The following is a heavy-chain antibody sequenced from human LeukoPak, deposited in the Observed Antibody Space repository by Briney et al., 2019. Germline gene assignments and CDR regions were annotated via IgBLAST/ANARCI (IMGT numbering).Heavy chain of an antibody. CDR2: INPSGSST. D-gene: IGHD4-17*01. Sequence: ASVKVSCKASGYTFTSYYMHWVRQAPGQGLEWMGIINPSGSSTSYAQKFQGRVTMTRDTSTSTVYMELSSLRSEDTAVYYCARDALPGFYGDYRHWFDPWGQGTLVTVSS. V-gene: IGHV1-46*03. CDR3: ARDALPGFYGDYRHWFDP. CDR1: GYTFTSYY. J-gene: IGHJ5*02.